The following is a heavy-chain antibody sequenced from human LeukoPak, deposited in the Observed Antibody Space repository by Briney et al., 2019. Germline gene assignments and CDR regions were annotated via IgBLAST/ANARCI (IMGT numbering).Heavy chain of an antibody. D-gene: IGHD1-1*01. CDR1: GFTFSSYA. Sequence: PGGSLRLSCAASGFTFSSYAMHWVRQAPGKGLEWVAVISYDGSNKYYADSVKGRFTISRDNSKNTLYLQMNSLRAEDTAVYYCAKSPLTGTPFDHWGQGTLVTVSS. CDR2: ISYDGSNK. J-gene: IGHJ4*02. CDR3: AKSPLTGTPFDH. V-gene: IGHV3-30-3*02.